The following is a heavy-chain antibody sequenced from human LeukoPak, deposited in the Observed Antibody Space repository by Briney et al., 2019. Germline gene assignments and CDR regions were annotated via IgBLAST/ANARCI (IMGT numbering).Heavy chain of an antibody. Sequence: GGSLSLSCAASGFTFDTAWMNWVRQAPGKGLEWVSAISNTGGSTYYADSVKGRFTISRDKSKNTLSLQMNSLRAEDTAVYYCAQQVGYCSSGSCYFTYWGQGTLVTVST. CDR1: GFTFDTAW. CDR2: ISNTGGST. D-gene: IGHD2-15*01. CDR3: AQQVGYCSSGSCYFTY. J-gene: IGHJ1*01. V-gene: IGHV3-23*01.